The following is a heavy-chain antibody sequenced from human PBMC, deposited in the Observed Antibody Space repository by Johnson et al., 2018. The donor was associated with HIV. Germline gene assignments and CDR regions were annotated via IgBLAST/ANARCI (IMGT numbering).Heavy chain of an antibody. D-gene: IGHD5-18*01. V-gene: IGHV3-64*01. CDR3: ARDGRDLVTRGGFDV. J-gene: IGHJ3*01. CDR2: ISSDGGST. Sequence: MLLVESGGGVVQPGRSLRLSCAASGFTFSNYAMHWVRQAPGKGLEYVSAISSDGGSTYYTNSVKGRFSISRDNSRNMLYLQMNSLRPEDTAVYYCARDGRDLVTRGGFDVWGPGTVVTVSS. CDR1: GFTFSNYA.